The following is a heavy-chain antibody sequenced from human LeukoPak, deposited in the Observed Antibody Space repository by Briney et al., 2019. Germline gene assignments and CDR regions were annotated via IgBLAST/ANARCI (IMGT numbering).Heavy chain of an antibody. CDR2: IYSGGTT. D-gene: IGHD4-17*01. V-gene: IGHV3-66*01. CDR3: ASKPTTGS. J-gene: IGHJ5*02. CDR1: GFTVSSNY. Sequence: GGSLRLSCLVSGFTVSSNYMSWVRQTPGKGLEWVSVIYSGGTTKYADSVKGRFTIYRDTSKNTLYLQMNSLRVEDTAVYYCASKPTTGSWVQGTLRTVSS.